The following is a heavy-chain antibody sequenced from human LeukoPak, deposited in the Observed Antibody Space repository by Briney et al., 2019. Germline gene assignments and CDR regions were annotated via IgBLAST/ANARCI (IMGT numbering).Heavy chain of an antibody. CDR2: INHSGST. V-gene: IGHV4-34*01. D-gene: IGHD4-17*01. Sequence: SETLSLTCAVYGGSFSGYYWSWIRQPPGKGLEWIGEINHSGSTNYNPSLKSRVTISVDTSKNQFSLKLSSVTAADTAVYYCARLADYGAFDIWGQGTMVTVSS. J-gene: IGHJ3*02. CDR3: ARLADYGAFDI. CDR1: GGSFSGYY.